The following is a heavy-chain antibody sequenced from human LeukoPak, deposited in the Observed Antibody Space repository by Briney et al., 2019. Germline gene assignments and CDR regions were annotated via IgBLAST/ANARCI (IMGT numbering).Heavy chain of an antibody. CDR3: AKDPNGDYVGAFDS. V-gene: IGHV3-23*01. D-gene: IGHD4-17*01. J-gene: IGHJ3*02. CDR1: GFTIKIYA. CDR2: ITVNGGGI. Sequence: GGSLRLSCAPSGFTIKIYAMTWVRQAPGKGLEWVSSITVNGGGISYADSVKGRFTISRDNSKNTLYLQMNSLRAEDTAVYYCAKDPNGDYVGAFDSWDQGTRVTVSS.